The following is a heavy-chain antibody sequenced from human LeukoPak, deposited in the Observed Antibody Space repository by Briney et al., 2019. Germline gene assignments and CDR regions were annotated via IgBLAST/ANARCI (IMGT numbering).Heavy chain of an antibody. V-gene: IGHV1-46*01. D-gene: IGHD6-13*01. CDR3: ASGLAAAAPFDY. J-gene: IGHJ4*02. CDR2: INPSGGST. Sequence: ASVKVSCKASGNTFTSYYMHWVRQAPGQGLEWMGIINPSGGSTSYAQKFQGRVTMTRDTSTSTVYMELSSLRSEDTAVYYCASGLAAAAPFDYWGQGTLVTVSS. CDR1: GNTFTSYY.